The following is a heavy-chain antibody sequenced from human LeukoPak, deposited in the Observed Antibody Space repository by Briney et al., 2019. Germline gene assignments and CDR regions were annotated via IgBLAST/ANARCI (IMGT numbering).Heavy chain of an antibody. D-gene: IGHD3-22*01. V-gene: IGHV3-21*01. CDR2: ISSSSSYI. J-gene: IGHJ4*02. CDR3: ARGTTMIVVVSIDY. Sequence: GGSLRLSCAASGFTFSSYSMNWVRQAPGKGLEWVSSISSSSSYIYYADSVKGRFTISRDNAMNSLYLQMNSLRAEDTAVYYCARGTTMIVVVSIDYWGQGTLVTVSS. CDR1: GFTFSSYS.